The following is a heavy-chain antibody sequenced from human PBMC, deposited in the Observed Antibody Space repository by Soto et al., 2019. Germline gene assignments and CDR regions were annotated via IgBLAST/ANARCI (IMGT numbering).Heavy chain of an antibody. V-gene: IGHV1-69*01. Sequence: QVQLVQSGAEVKKPGSSVKVSCKASGGTFSSYAISWVRQAPGQGLEWMGGIIPIFGTANYAQKFQGRVTITSYESTSTAYMELSSLRSEDTAVYYCARVPGQPTGAARAFDIWGQWTMVTVSS. J-gene: IGHJ3*02. D-gene: IGHD1-1*01. CDR3: ARVPGQPTGAARAFDI. CDR1: GGTFSSYA. CDR2: IIPIFGTA.